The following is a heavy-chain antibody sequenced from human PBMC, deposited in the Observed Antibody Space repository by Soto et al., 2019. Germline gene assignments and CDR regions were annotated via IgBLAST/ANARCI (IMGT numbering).Heavy chain of an antibody. Sequence: PGGSLRLSCVASGLTFGSRAMSWVRQSPGEGLEWVSTITDTGGDAKYADSVRGRFAISRDNSKNTLYLQMSALRAEDSAIYFCVRGSKDSYPGRRIFDFWGRGTLVTVS. CDR2: ITDTGGDA. CDR1: GLTFGSRA. CDR3: VRGSKDSYPGRRIFDF. J-gene: IGHJ4*02. V-gene: IGHV3-23*01. D-gene: IGHD2-15*01.